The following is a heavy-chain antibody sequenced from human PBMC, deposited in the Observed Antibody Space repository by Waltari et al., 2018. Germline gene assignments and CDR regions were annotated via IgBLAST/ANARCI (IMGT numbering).Heavy chain of an antibody. CDR2: IIPLFGTA. CDR3: ASPHDYGDYEVWY. CDR1: GGTFSSYA. J-gene: IGHJ4*02. Sequence: QVQLVQSGAEVKKPGSSVKVSCKASGGTFSSYAISCVRQAPGQGLEWMGRIIPLFGTANYAQKFQGRVTITADKSTSTAYMELSSLRSEDTAVYCCASPHDYGDYEVWYWGQGTLVTVSS. D-gene: IGHD4-17*01. V-gene: IGHV1-69*08.